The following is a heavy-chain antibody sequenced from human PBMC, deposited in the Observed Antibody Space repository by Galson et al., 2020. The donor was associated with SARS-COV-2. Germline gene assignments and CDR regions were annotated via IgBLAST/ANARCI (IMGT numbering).Heavy chain of an antibody. Sequence: GGSLRLSCAASGFTFSSHAIHWVRQAPGKGLEWVAQIFYDGSDKYYGDSVKGRFTISRDSSKNMVYLQMNNLKVDDMAVYYCARDGQLSSGWAFDYWGQGTLVTVSS. CDR2: IFYDGSDK. J-gene: IGHJ4*02. D-gene: IGHD6-19*01. CDR3: ARDGQLSSGWAFDY. V-gene: IGHV3-33*01. CDR1: GFTFSSHA.